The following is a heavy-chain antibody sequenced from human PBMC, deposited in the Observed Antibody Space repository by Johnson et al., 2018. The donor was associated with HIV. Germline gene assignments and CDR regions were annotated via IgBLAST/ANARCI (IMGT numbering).Heavy chain of an antibody. Sequence: VQLVESGGGLVQPGGSLRLSCAASGFTFNNYWMSWVRQAPGKGLEWVANIKQDGSEKHYVDSVKGRFTISRDNAKNSLYLQMSSLRAEDTAVYYCAKGDGIVGGSDAFDIWGQGTMVTVSS. V-gene: IGHV3-7*01. CDR1: GFTFNNYW. CDR3: AKGDGIVGGSDAFDI. D-gene: IGHD1-26*01. J-gene: IGHJ3*02. CDR2: IKQDGSEK.